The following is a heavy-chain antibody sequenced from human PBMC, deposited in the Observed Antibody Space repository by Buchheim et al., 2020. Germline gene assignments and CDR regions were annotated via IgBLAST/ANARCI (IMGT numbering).Heavy chain of an antibody. CDR3: VKSREDAYPNEADY. V-gene: IGHV3-23*01. D-gene: IGHD5-24*01. Sequence: EVQLLESGGGLVQPGGSLRLSCAASGFTFSNYAMSWVRQAPGKGLEWVSALDSGSYGPYYADSVKGRFTISRDNSKKTLTLQMNSLKTEDTAVYYCVKSREDAYPNEADYWGQGTL. CDR1: GFTFSNYA. CDR2: LDSGSYGP. J-gene: IGHJ4*02.